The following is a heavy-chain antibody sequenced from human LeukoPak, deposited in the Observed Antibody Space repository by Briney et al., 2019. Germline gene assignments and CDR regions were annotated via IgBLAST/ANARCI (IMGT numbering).Heavy chain of an antibody. Sequence: GEFLKISCQGSGYSFRSFYIAWVRQKPEKGLEWMGVIFPGDSDTTYSPSFQGQVSVSVDKSITTAFLQWNSLQASDTAIYYCARLVGSAWDSFDIWGQGTMVTVSS. J-gene: IGHJ3*02. CDR1: GYSFRSFY. CDR2: IFPGDSDT. CDR3: ARLVGSAWDSFDI. V-gene: IGHV5-51*01. D-gene: IGHD6-19*01.